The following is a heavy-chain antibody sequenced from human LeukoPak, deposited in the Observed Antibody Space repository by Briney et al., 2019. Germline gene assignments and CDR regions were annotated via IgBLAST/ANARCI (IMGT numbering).Heavy chain of an antibody. J-gene: IGHJ4*02. CDR3: AREAMYSSSWYDY. D-gene: IGHD6-13*01. CDR1: GFTFSSYS. CDR2: ISSSSSTI. V-gene: IGHV3-48*01. Sequence: GVCLRLSCAASGFTFSSYSMNWVRQAPGKGLEWVTYISSSSSTIYYADSVKGRFTISRDNAKNSLYLQMNSLRAEDTAVYYCAREAMYSSSWYDYWGQGTLVTVSS.